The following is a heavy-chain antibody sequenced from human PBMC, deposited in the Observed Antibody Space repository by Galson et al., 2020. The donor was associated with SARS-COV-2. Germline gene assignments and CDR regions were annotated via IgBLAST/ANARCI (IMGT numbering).Heavy chain of an antibody. CDR1: GFTFSSFA. J-gene: IGHJ4*02. CDR2: ISNNGGST. V-gene: IGHV3-64D*06. D-gene: IGHD6-19*01. CDR3: VKMTVAGTSAEY. Sequence: GGSLRLSCSASGFTFSSFAMHWVRQAPGKGLEYVSAISNNGGSTYYADSVKGRFTISRDNSKNTLHLQMSSLRAEDTAVYYCVKMTVAGTSAEYWGQGTLVTVSS.